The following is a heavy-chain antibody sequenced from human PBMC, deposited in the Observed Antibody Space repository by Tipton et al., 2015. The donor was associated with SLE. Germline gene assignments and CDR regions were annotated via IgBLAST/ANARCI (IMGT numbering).Heavy chain of an antibody. J-gene: IGHJ6*04. Sequence: TLSLTCTVSGGSISSSSYYWGWIRQPPGKGLEWIGSIYYSGSTYYNPSLKSRVTISVDTSKNQFSLKLSSVTAADTAVYYCARLALGKGPSDDVWGKGTTVTVSS. CDR2: IYYSGST. CDR1: GGSISSSSYY. V-gene: IGHV4-39*07. CDR3: ARLALGKGPSDDV. D-gene: IGHD1-26*01.